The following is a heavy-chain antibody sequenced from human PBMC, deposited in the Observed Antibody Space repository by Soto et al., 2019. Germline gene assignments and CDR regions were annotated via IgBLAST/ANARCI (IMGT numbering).Heavy chain of an antibody. CDR1: GGTFSSYA. V-gene: IGHV1-69*13. Sequence: EASVKVSCKASGGTFSSYAISWVRQAPGQGLEWMGGIIPIFGTANYAQKFQGRVTITADESTSTAYMELSSLRSEDTAVYYCARGGAMALQKDMDVWGQGTTVTVSS. CDR2: IIPIFGTA. D-gene: IGHD2-2*01. J-gene: IGHJ6*02. CDR3: ARGGAMALQKDMDV.